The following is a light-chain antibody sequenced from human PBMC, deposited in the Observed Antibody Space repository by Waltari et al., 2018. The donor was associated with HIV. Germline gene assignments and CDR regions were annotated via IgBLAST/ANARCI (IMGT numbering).Light chain of an antibody. CDR1: TLVDKY. CDR2: QDS. Sequence: SYELPQPPSVSVSPGQTASITCSGDTLVDKYACRYMQKAGKTSVLVIYQDSKRHSGNPERFCGSNSGNTATLTISGTQAMDEADYYCQAWDSSTAVVYGGGTKLTVL. V-gene: IGLV3-1*01. CDR3: QAWDSSTAVV. J-gene: IGLJ2*01.